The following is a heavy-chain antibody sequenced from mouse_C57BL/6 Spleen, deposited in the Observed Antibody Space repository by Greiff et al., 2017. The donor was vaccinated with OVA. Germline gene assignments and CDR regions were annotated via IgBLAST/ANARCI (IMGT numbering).Heavy chain of an antibody. V-gene: IGHV5-4*01. CDR3: AREGDYDRFAY. CDR2: ISDGGSYT. D-gene: IGHD2-4*01. J-gene: IGHJ3*01. CDR1: GFTFSSYA. Sequence: EVKLVESGGGLVKPGGSLKLSCAASGFTFSSYAMSWVRQTPEKRLEWVATISDGGSYTYYPDNVKGRFTISRDNAKNNLYLQMSHLKSEDTAMDYCAREGDYDRFAYWGQGTLVTVSA.